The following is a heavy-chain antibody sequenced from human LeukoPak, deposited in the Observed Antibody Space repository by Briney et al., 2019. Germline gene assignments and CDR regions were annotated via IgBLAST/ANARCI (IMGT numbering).Heavy chain of an antibody. V-gene: IGHV3-21*04. CDR3: AKVKWELRPYFDY. D-gene: IGHD1-26*01. Sequence: GGSLRLSCAASGFIFSSYSMNWVRQAPGKGLEWVSSITSSSSYTYYADSVKGRFTISRDNSKNTLYLQMNSLRAEDTAVYYCAKVKWELRPYFDYWGQGTLVTVSS. J-gene: IGHJ4*02. CDR1: GFIFSSYS. CDR2: ITSSSSYT.